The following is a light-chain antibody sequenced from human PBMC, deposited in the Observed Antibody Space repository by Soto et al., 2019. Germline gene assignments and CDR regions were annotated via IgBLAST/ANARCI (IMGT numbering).Light chain of an antibody. V-gene: IGLV1-44*01. CDR1: SSNIGTNT. CDR3: AAWDDSLNGVV. CDR2: SNN. Sequence: QSVLTQPPSASGTPGQRVTISCSGSSSNIGTNTVTWYQQLPGTAPKPLLYSNNLRPSEVPDRFSASKSGTAASLAISGLQSEDEADYYCAAWDDSLNGVVFGGGTKLTVL. J-gene: IGLJ2*01.